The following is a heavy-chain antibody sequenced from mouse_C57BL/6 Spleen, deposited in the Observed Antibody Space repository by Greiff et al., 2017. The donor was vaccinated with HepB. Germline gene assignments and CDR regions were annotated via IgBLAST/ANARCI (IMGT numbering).Heavy chain of an antibody. CDR1: GFTFSSYG. CDR3: ARQRSTVVASSYWYCDV. V-gene: IGHV5-6*01. CDR2: ISSGGSYT. D-gene: IGHD1-1*01. J-gene: IGHJ1*03. Sequence: EVKLVESGGDLVKPGGSLKLSCAASGFTFSSYGMSWVRQTPDKRLEWFATISSGGSYTYYPDSVKGRFTISRDNAKNTLYLQRSSLKSEDTAMYYCARQRSTVVASSYWYCDVWGTGTTVTVSS.